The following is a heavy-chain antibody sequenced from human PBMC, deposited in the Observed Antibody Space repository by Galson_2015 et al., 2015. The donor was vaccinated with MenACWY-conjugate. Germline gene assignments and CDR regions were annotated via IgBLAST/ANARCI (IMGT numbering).Heavy chain of an antibody. CDR3: ARHPPGGRGMDV. Sequence: QSGAEVKKSGESLKISCKGSGYNFSTYWIGWVRQMPGKGLEWMGLISPDDSNTRYSPAFQGQVTISADRSISTAYLQWDTLQASDTAIYYCARHPPGGRGMDVWGQGTTVTVSS. V-gene: IGHV5-51*01. J-gene: IGHJ6*02. CDR2: ISPDDSNT. CDR1: GYNFSTYW. D-gene: IGHD1-26*01.